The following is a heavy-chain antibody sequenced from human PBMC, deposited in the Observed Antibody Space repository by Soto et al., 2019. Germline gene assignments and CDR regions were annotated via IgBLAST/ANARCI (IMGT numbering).Heavy chain of an antibody. J-gene: IGHJ6*03. D-gene: IGHD6-13*01. CDR1: GGSFSGYY. V-gene: IGHV4-34*01. CDR3: ARGSVRHSSPGFGYYMDV. Sequence: SETLSLTCAVYGGSFSGYYWSWIRQPPGKGLEWIGEINHSGSTNYNPSLKSRVTISVDTSKNQFSLKLSSVTAADTAVYYCARGSVRHSSPGFGYYMDVWGKGTKVTVSS. CDR2: INHSGST.